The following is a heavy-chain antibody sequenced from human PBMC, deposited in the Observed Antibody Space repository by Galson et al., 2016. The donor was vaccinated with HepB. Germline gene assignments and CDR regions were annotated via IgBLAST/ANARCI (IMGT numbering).Heavy chain of an antibody. V-gene: IGHV3-33*06. CDR1: GFTFSSYG. J-gene: IGHJ4*02. CDR2: IWYDGSNK. D-gene: IGHD3-3*01. CDR3: VKGEYGQRFLEWLAPFDY. Sequence: SLRLSCAASGFTFSSYGMHWVRQAPGKGLEWVAIIWYDGSNKYYADSVKGRFTISRDNSKSTLYLQMNSLRVEDTAVYYCVKGEYGQRFLEWLAPFDYWGKGALVTVAS.